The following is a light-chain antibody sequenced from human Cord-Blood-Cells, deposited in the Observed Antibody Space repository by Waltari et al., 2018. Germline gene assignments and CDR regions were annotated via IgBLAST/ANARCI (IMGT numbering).Light chain of an antibody. CDR3: SSYTSSSTYVV. J-gene: IGLJ2*01. Sequence: QSALTQPASVSGSPGQSITISCIGTSSDVGGYNYVSWYQQHQGKAPKLMIYDVSNRPSGVSNRFSGSKSGNTASLTISGLQAEDEADYYCSSYTSSSTYVVFGGGTKLTVL. CDR1: SSDVGGYNY. V-gene: IGLV2-14*01. CDR2: DVS.